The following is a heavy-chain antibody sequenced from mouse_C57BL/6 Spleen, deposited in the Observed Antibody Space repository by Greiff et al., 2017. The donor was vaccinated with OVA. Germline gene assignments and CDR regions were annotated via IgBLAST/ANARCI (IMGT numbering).Heavy chain of an antibody. J-gene: IGHJ1*03. CDR2: IYPGDGDT. CDR3: ARNYGSLWYFGV. V-gene: IGHV1-80*01. D-gene: IGHD1-1*01. CDR1: GYAFSSYW. Sequence: QVQLQQSGAELVKPGASVKISCKASGYAFSSYWMNWVKQRPGKGLEWIGQIYPGDGDTNYNGKFKGKATLTADKSSSTAYMQLSSLTSEDSAVYFCARNYGSLWYFGVWGTGTTVTVSS.